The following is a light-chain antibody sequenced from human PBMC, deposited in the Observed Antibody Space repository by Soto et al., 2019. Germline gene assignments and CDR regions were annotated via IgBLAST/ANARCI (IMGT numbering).Light chain of an antibody. Sequence: DIQMTQSPSSLSASVGDRVTITCRASQDISNSLAWYQQKPGKVPKVLIYATSILQSGVPARFSGSGSGTDFTRTISSLQPEDVATYYCQNYNSAPLTFVGGTKVEI. CDR3: QNYNSAPLT. CDR1: QDISNS. CDR2: ATS. V-gene: IGKV1-27*01. J-gene: IGKJ4*01.